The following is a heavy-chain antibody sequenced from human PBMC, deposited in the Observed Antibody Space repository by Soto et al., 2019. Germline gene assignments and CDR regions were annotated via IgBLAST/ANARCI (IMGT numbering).Heavy chain of an antibody. Sequence: QVQLVQSGTEVKTPGASVKVSCKASGYTFTSHDINWVRQATGQGLEWMGWLNPHNGKTGYAQRFQRRVTITWNATTAIVYLELSSLRSEDPAMYYCARVSSIAARRSFDSWGQGTLVTVSS. CDR2: LNPHNGKT. CDR3: ARVSSIAARRSFDS. CDR1: GYTFTSHD. V-gene: IGHV1-8*01. D-gene: IGHD6-6*01. J-gene: IGHJ4*02.